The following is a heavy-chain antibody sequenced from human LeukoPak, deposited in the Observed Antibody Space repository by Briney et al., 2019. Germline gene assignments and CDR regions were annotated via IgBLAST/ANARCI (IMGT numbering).Heavy chain of an antibody. CDR3: ARDLHQLWTPDY. CDR1: GYTFTGYY. Sequence: GASVKVSCKASGYTFTGYYMHWVRQAPGQGLEWMGWINPNSGGTNYAQKFQGRVTMTRDTSISTAYMELSSLRSDDTAVLYCARDLHQLWTPDYWGQGTLVTVSS. J-gene: IGHJ4*02. CDR2: INPNSGGT. D-gene: IGHD5-18*01. V-gene: IGHV1-2*02.